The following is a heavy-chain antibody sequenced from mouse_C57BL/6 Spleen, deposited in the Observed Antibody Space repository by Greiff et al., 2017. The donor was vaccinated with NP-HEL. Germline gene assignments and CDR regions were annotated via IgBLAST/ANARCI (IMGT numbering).Heavy chain of an antibody. D-gene: IGHD2-1*01. CDR3: ARMALIYYGQPPFDY. J-gene: IGHJ2*01. V-gene: IGHV5-9*01. CDR2: ISGGGGNT. CDR1: GFTFSSYT. Sequence: EVNVVESGGGLVKPGGSLKLSCAASGFTFSSYTMSWVRQTPEKRLEWVATISGGGGNTYYPDSVKGRFTISRDNAKNTLYLHMSSLRSEDTALYYCARMALIYYGQPPFDYWGQGTTLTVSS.